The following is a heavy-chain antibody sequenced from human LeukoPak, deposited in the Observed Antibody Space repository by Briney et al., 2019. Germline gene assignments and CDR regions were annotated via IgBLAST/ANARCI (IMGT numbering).Heavy chain of an antibody. V-gene: IGHV4-34*01. CDR2: INHSGST. CDR3: ARVYFQSADY. Sequence: SETLSLTCAVYGGSFSGYYWSWIRQPPGKGLEWIGEINHSGSTNYNPSLKSRVTISVDTSKNQFFLKLSSVTAADTAVYYCARVYFQSADYWGQGTLVTVSS. CDR1: GGSFSGYY. D-gene: IGHD2/OR15-2a*01. J-gene: IGHJ4*02.